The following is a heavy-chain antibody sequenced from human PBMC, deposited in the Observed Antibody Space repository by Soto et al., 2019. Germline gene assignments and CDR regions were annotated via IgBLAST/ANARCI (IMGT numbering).Heavy chain of an antibody. CDR3: AADLRIVAAKGFYYYGMDV. J-gene: IGHJ6*02. Sequence: ASVKVSCKASGFTFTSSAVQWVRQARGQRLEWIGWIVVGSGNTNYAQKFQERVTITRDMSTSTAYMELSSLRSEDTAVYYCAADLRIVAAKGFYYYGMDVWGQGTTVTV. V-gene: IGHV1-58*01. CDR1: GFTFTSSA. D-gene: IGHD5-12*01. CDR2: IVVGSGNT.